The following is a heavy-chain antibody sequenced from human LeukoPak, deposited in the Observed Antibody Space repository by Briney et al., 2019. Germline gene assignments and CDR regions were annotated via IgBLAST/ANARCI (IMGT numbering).Heavy chain of an antibody. Sequence: SGTLSLTCGVPVGSITITNYWTWVRQPPGKGLEWIGEVNLQGSTNYNPSLMGRVAIAVDTSENHISLQLTSVTAADTAVYYCAREGGPYRTPDYSGQGTLVTVSS. CDR2: VNLQGST. J-gene: IGHJ4*02. CDR1: VGSITITNY. V-gene: IGHV4-4*02. CDR3: AREGGPYRTPDY.